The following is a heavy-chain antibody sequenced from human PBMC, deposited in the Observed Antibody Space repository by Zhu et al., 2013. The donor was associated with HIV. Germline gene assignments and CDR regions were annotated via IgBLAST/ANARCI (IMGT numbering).Heavy chain of an antibody. CDR1: GYTFTSYA. J-gene: IGHJ6*02. CDR2: INAGNGNT. D-gene: IGHD6-13*01. CDR3: ARGYSSSWVVRYYYGMDV. Sequence: QVQLVQSGAEVKKPGASVKVSCKASGYTFTSYAMHWVRQAPGQRLEWMGWINAGNGNTKYSQKFQGRVTITRDTSASTAYMELSSLRSEDTAVYYCARGYSSSWVVRYYYGMDVWGQGTTATVSS. V-gene: IGHV1-3*01.